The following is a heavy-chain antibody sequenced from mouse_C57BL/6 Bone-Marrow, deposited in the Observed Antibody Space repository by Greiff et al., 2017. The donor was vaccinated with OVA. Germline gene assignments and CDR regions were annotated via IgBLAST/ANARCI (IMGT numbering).Heavy chain of an antibody. V-gene: IGHV1-42*01. CDR1: GYSFTGYY. CDR3: ARGGPFTTVVAHFDY. CDR2: INPSTGGT. D-gene: IGHD1-1*01. Sequence: EVKLQESGPELVKPGASVKISCKASGYSFTGYYMNWVKQSPEKSLEWIGEINPSTGGTTYNQKFKAKATLTVDKSSSTAYMQLKSLTSEDSAVYYCARGGPFTTVVAHFDYWGQGTTLTVSS. J-gene: IGHJ2*01.